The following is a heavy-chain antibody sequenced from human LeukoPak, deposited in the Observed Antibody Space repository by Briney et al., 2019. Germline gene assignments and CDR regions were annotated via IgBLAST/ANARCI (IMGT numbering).Heavy chain of an antibody. J-gene: IGHJ6*02. Sequence: PGGSLRLSCAASGFTFSSYSMNWVRQAPGKGLEWVSSISSSSSYIYYADSVKGRFTISRDNAKNSLYLQMNSLRAEDTAVYYCARLFSSSFYGMDVWGQGTTVTVSS. CDR3: ARLFSSSFYGMDV. CDR1: GFTFSSYS. CDR2: ISSSSSYI. V-gene: IGHV3-21*01. D-gene: IGHD6-13*01.